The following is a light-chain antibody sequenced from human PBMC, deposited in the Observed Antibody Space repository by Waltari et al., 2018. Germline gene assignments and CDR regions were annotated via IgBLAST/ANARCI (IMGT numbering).Light chain of an antibody. J-gene: IGLJ1*01. CDR2: EVS. V-gene: IGLV2-14*01. Sequence: QSALTQPASVSGSPGQSITISCTGTSSDVGGYNYVLCYQQHPGKAPKLMIDEVSKRPAGVSNRFSGSKSGHTASLTISGLQIEDEADYYCSSYKATSSFYVFAAATKVTVL. CDR3: SSYKATSSFYV. CDR1: SSDVGGYNY.